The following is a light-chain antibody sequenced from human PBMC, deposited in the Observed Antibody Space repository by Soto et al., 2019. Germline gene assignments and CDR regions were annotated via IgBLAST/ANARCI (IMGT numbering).Light chain of an antibody. CDR2: DVS. V-gene: IGLV2-14*01. J-gene: IGLJ2*01. CDR1: SSDIGGYKY. Sequence: QSALTQPASVSGSPGQSITISCTGSSSDIGGYKYVSWYQQRPGKAPKLMIYDVSHRPSGVSNRFSGSKSGNTASLTIFGLQAEDEADYYCTSYTTSSTVIFGGGTKVTVL. CDR3: TSYTTSSTVI.